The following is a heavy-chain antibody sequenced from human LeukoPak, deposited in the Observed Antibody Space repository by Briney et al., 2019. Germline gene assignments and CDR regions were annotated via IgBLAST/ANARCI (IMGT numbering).Heavy chain of an antibody. CDR3: ARTYPRNYYYGMDV. D-gene: IGHD5-18*01. Sequence: SETLSLTCTVPGGSISSYYWSWIRQPPGKGLEWIGYIYYSGSTNYNPSLKSRVTISVDTSKNQFSLKLNSVTAADTAVYYCARTYPRNYYYGMDVWGQGTTVTVSS. CDR1: GGSISSYY. CDR2: IYYSGST. J-gene: IGHJ6*02. V-gene: IGHV4-59*08.